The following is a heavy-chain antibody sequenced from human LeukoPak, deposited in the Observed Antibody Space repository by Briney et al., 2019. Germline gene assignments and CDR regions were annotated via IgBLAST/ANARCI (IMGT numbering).Heavy chain of an antibody. CDR2: INPNSGGT. D-gene: IGHD6-19*01. Sequence: ASVKVSCKASGYTFTGYYMHWVRQAPGQGLEWMGWINPNSGGTNYAQKFQGRVTMTRDTSISTAYMELSRLRSDDTAVYYCARVISSGWYYYYGMDVWGQGTKVTVSS. J-gene: IGHJ6*02. V-gene: IGHV1-2*02. CDR3: ARVISSGWYYYYGMDV. CDR1: GYTFTGYY.